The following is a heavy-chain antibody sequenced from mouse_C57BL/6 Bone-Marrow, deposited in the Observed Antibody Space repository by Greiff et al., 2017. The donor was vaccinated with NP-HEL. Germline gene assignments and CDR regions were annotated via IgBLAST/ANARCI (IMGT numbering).Heavy chain of an antibody. V-gene: IGHV5-6*02. D-gene: IGHD1-1*01. CDR2: ISSGGSYT. CDR3: ARRSFITTVQFAY. J-gene: IGHJ3*01. Sequence: EVKLMESGGDLVKPGGSLKLSCAASGFTFSSYGMSWVRQTPDKRLEWVATISSGGSYTYYPDSVKGRFTISRDNAKNTLYLQMSSLKSEDTAMFYCARRSFITTVQFAYWGEGTLVTVSA. CDR1: GFTFSSYG.